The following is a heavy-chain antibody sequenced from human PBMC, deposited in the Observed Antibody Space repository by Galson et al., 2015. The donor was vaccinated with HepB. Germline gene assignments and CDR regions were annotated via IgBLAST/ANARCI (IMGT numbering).Heavy chain of an antibody. CDR1: GFTFSSYS. D-gene: IGHD6-25*01. CDR2: ISSSSSYI. V-gene: IGHV3-21*01. CDR3: ARHEDPLAAFDY. Sequence: SLRLSCAASGFTFSSYSMNWVRQAPGKGLEWVSSISSSSSYIYYADSVKGRFTISRDNAKNSLYLQMNSLRAEDTAVYYCARHEDPLAAFDYWGQGTLVTVSS. J-gene: IGHJ4*02.